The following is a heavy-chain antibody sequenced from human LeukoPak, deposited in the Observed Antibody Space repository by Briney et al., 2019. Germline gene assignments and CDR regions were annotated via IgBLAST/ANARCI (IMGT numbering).Heavy chain of an antibody. CDR3: AKGAYDYIEMGYFDD. D-gene: IGHD5-12*01. J-gene: IGHJ4*02. CDR1: GFRFSNFA. Sequence: GGSLRLSCAATGFRFSNFAMSWVRQAPGKGLEWVSLIIGSSGDTLYADSVKGRFTISRDISKNRLYLQMNSLRAEDTALYYCAKGAYDYIEMGYFDDWGQGTLVTVSS. V-gene: IGHV3-23*01. CDR2: IIGSSGDT.